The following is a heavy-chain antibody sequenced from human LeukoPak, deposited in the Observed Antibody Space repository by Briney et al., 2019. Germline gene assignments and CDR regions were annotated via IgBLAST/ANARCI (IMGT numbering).Heavy chain of an antibody. CDR1: GYTLTELS. CDR2: FDPEDGET. V-gene: IGHV1-24*01. CDR3: ARGGSYDSVGYNDKNPSDY. J-gene: IGHJ4*02. D-gene: IGHD3-22*01. Sequence: ASVKVSCKVSGYTLTELSMHWVRQAPGKGLEWMGGFDPEDGETIYAQKFQGRVTMTEDTSTDTAYMELSSLRSEDTAVYYCARGGSYDSVGYNDKNPSDYWGQGTLVTVSS.